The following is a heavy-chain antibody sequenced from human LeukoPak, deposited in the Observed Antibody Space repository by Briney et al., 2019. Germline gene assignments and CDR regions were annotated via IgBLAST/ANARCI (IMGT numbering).Heavy chain of an antibody. CDR2: IYYSGST. D-gene: IGHD6-19*01. CDR1: GGSISSYY. CDR3: ARVYGYSSGWVEY. V-gene: IGHV4-59*01. Sequence: SETLSLTCTVSGGSISSYYWSWIRQPPGKGLEWIGYIYYSGSTNYNPSLKSRVTISVDTSKNQFSLKLSSVTAADTAVYYCARVYGYSSGWVEYWGQGTLVTVSS. J-gene: IGHJ4*02.